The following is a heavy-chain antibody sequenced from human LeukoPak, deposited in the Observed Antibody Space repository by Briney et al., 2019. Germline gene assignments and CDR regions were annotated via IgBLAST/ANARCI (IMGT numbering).Heavy chain of an antibody. V-gene: IGHV4-59*01. D-gene: IGHD5-18*01. CDR1: GDSISTYH. CDR2: MQSTGNS. CDR3: ARDKRHSYGPYFDP. J-gene: IGHJ4*02. Sequence: SETLSLTCSVSGDSISTYHWNWIRKPPGKGLEWIGYMQSTGNSNYNPSLKNRVNIFVDMSKNQFVLNLRSVPAADTAVYYCARDKRHSYGPYFDPWGQGMLVTVSS.